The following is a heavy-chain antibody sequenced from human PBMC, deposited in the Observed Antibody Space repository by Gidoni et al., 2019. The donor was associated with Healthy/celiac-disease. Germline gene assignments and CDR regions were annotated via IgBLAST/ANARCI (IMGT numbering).Heavy chain of an antibody. CDR2: IHYSGST. Sequence: QVQLQESGPGLVKPSETLSLTCPVPGGSISSYSWSWIRPPPGKGLEWIGYIHYSGSTNYNPSLKSRVTISVDTSKNQFSLKLSSVTAADTAVYYCARANGKQQLVPRYYYGMDVWGQGTTVTVSS. D-gene: IGHD6-13*01. CDR3: ARANGKQQLVPRYYYGMDV. CDR1: GGSISSYS. J-gene: IGHJ6*02. V-gene: IGHV4-59*01.